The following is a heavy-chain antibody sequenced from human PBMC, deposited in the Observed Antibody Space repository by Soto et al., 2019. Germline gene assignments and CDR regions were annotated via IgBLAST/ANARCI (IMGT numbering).Heavy chain of an antibody. Sequence: SLRLSCAASGFSFSNYGMIWVRQAPGKGLEWVSSISSSSSYISYADSVKGRFTISRDNAKNSVYLQMNSLRAEDTAVYYCARSDYTSTSRYVVWFEAWGQG. CDR2: ISSSSSYI. J-gene: IGHJ5*02. D-gene: IGHD2-2*01. CDR3: ARSDYTSTSRYVVWFEA. V-gene: IGHV3-21*01. CDR1: GFSFSNYG.